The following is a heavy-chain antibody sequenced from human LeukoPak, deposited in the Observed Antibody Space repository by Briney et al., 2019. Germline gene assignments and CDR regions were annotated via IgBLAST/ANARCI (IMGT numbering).Heavy chain of an antibody. CDR2: ISSSSSTI. J-gene: IGHJ6*03. V-gene: IGHV3-48*01. Sequence: PGGSLRLSCAASGFTFSSYEMNWVRQAPGKGLEWVSYISSSSSTIYYADSVKGRFTISRDNAKNSLYLQMNSLRAEDTAVYYCAREVGSMYSSSWYSDYYYYMDVWGKGTTVTVSS. CDR1: GFTFSSYE. D-gene: IGHD6-13*01. CDR3: AREVGSMYSSSWYSDYYYYMDV.